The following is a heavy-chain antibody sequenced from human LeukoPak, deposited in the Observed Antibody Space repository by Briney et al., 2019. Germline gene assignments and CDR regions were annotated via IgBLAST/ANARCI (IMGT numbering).Heavy chain of an antibody. CDR2: IVVGSGNT. CDR3: ARGVALGYADY. V-gene: IGHV1-58*01. J-gene: IGHJ4*02. CDR1: GFTFTSSA. D-gene: IGHD5-18*01. Sequence: SVKVSCKASGFTFTSSAVQWVRQARGQRLEWIGWIVVGSGNTNYAQKFQGRVTMTRDTSTSTVYMELSSLRSEDTAVYYCARGVALGYADYWGQGTLVTVSS.